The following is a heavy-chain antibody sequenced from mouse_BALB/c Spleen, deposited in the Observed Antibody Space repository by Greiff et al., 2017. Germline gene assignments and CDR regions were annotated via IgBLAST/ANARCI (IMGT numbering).Heavy chain of an antibody. Sequence: EVNLVESGGGLVQPGGSRKLSCAASGFTFSSFGMHWVRQAPEKGLEWVASISSGGSTYYPDSVKGRFTISRDNARNILYLQMSSLRSEDTAMYYCARFTSYGSPFDYWGQGTTLTVSS. CDR3: ARFTSYGSPFDY. D-gene: IGHD1-1*01. V-gene: IGHV5-6-5*01. CDR2: ISSGGST. CDR1: GFTFSSFG. J-gene: IGHJ2*01.